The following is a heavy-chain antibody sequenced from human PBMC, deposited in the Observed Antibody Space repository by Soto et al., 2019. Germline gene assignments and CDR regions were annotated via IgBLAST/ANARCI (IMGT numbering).Heavy chain of an antibody. Sequence: GGSLRLSCTASGFTFSTFAMSWVRHAPGKGLEWVSALSGSSDNTYYADSVKGRFTISRDNPKNTLYLQMNSLRAEDTAVYYCAKNGYGSDVLWWFGPWGQGTLVTVSS. CDR3: AKNGYGSDVLWWFGP. V-gene: IGHV3-23*01. CDR1: GFTFSTFA. CDR2: LSGSSDNT. D-gene: IGHD5-12*01. J-gene: IGHJ5*02.